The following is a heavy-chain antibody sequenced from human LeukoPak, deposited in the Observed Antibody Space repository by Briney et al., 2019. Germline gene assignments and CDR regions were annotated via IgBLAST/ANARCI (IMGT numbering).Heavy chain of an antibody. Sequence: GASVTVSCKASGYTFTGYYMHWVRQAPGQGLEWMGWINPNSGGTNYAQKFQGRVTMTRDTSISTAYMELSRLRSDDTAVYYCARRIVGAIEYYFDYWGQGTLVTVSS. CDR1: GYTFTGYY. J-gene: IGHJ4*02. V-gene: IGHV1-2*02. D-gene: IGHD1-26*01. CDR3: ARRIVGAIEYYFDY. CDR2: INPNSGGT.